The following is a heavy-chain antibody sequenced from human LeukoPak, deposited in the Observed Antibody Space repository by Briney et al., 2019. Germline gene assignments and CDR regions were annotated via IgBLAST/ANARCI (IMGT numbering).Heavy chain of an antibody. J-gene: IGHJ5*02. V-gene: IGHV1-46*01. CDR3: ARDRGCTTSSCYRTGLRWFDR. Sequence: GASVKVSCKPSGDSFTTYYFHWVRQAPGQGLEWVATINPKDGSTNYAENFRGRVTLTRDTSTTTLYMDLHSLESADTAVYYCARDRGCTTSSCYRTGLRWFDRWGQGTLVIVSS. CDR1: GDSFTTYY. D-gene: IGHD2-2*01. CDR2: INPKDGST.